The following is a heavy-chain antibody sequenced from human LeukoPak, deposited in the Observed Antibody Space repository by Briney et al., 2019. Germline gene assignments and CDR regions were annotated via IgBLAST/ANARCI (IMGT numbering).Heavy chain of an antibody. CDR3: AKDSVAGDGPRPNFYWFDP. CDR2: IIGSGGGT. J-gene: IGHJ5*02. CDR1: VFTFISYV. V-gene: IGHV3-23*01. Sequence: GGALRLSSAASVFTFISYVMSWVRPAPGKGLEWVSAIIGSGGGTYYADSVRGRCTISTENTKNTLYLQKKSLRAQNTAAYYFAKDSVAGDGPRPNFYWFDPWGQGTLVTVSS. D-gene: IGHD5-24*01.